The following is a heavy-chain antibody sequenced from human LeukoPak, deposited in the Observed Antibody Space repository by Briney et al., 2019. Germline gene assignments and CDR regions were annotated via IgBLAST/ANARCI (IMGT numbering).Heavy chain of an antibody. J-gene: IGHJ5*02. CDR2: IRSKANSYAT. CDR1: GFTFSGSA. D-gene: IGHD3-22*01. CDR3: ASRDYYDTYAYYLT. V-gene: IGHV3-73*01. Sequence: PGGSLRLSCAASGFTFSGSAMHWVRQASGKGLEWVGRIRSKANSYATTYAASVKGRFTISRDDSENTAYLQMNSLKTEDTAVYYCASRDYYDTYAYYLTWGQGTLVTVSS.